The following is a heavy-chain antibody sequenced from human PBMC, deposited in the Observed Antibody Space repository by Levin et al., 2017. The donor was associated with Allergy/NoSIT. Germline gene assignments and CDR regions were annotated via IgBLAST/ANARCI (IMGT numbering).Heavy chain of an antibody. D-gene: IGHD4-23*01. Sequence: GESLKISCVASGFVFSSQFMYWVRQPPGKGLVWVAVISGDGSFVSYVDSVKGRFTISRDNAKNTLYLEMNSLRAEDTAVYYCVRGGWNNGGFAGGFWGQGALVAVSS. J-gene: IGHJ4*02. CDR2: ISGDGSFV. V-gene: IGHV3-74*01. CDR3: VRGGWNNGGFAGGF. CDR1: GFVFSSQF.